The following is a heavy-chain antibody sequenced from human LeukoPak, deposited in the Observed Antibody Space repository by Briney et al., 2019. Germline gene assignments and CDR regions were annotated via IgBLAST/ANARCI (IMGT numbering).Heavy chain of an antibody. D-gene: IGHD5-24*01. CDR2: IYYSGST. J-gene: IGHJ2*01. CDR1: GGTISSSSYY. Sequence: SETLSLTCTVSGGTISSSSYYWGWIRQPPGKGLEWIGSIYYSGSTYYNPSLKSRVTISVDTSKNQFSLKLSSVTAADTAVYYCARLEWYFDLWGRGILVTVSS. V-gene: IGHV4-39*01. CDR3: ARLEWYFDL.